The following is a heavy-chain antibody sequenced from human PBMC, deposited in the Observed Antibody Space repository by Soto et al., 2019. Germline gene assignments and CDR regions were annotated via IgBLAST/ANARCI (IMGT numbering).Heavy chain of an antibody. CDR1: GGSISSYY. Sequence: QVQLQESGPGLVKPSETLSLTCTVSGGSISSYYWSWIRQPPGKGLEWIGYIYYSGSTNYNPSLKSRVTISVDTSKNQFSLKLSSVTAADTAVYYCARHPLAEREEPWFDPWGQGTLVTVSS. CDR2: IYYSGST. D-gene: IGHD6-13*01. CDR3: ARHPLAEREEPWFDP. V-gene: IGHV4-59*01. J-gene: IGHJ5*02.